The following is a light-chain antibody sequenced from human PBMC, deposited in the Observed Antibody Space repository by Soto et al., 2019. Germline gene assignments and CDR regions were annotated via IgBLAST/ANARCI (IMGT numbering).Light chain of an antibody. Sequence: QSVLTQPASVSGSPGQSITISCTGTSSDVGGYNYVSWYQQHPGKAPKLMIYDVSNRPSGVSNRFSGSKSGNTASLTISGLQAEDEADYSCSSYTRIRPQVFGTGTKGTV. CDR1: SSDVGGYNY. CDR2: DVS. CDR3: SSYTRIRPQV. J-gene: IGLJ1*01. V-gene: IGLV2-14*01.